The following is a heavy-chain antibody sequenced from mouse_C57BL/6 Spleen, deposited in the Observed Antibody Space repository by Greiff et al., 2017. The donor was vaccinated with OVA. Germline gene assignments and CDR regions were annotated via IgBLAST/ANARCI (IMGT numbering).Heavy chain of an antibody. CDR3: ARSYCDGSSKNAMDD. CDR2: INPNYGTT. V-gene: IGHV1-39*01. Sequence: EVQLQQSGPELVKPGASVKISCKASGYSFTDYNMSWVKQSTGKSLEWIGVINPNYGTTSYNQKFKGKATLTVDQSSSTAYMQLNSLTSEDSAVYDCARSYCDGSSKNAMDDWGQGTSVTVSS. J-gene: IGHJ4*01. CDR1: GYSFTDYN. D-gene: IGHD1-1*01.